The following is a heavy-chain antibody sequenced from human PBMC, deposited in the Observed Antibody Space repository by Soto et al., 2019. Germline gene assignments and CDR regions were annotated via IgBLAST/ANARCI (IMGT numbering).Heavy chain of an antibody. CDR3: TSQVKTFFYGSSGYYPDY. V-gene: IGHV4-39*01. D-gene: IGHD3-22*01. J-gene: IGHJ4*02. CDR2: VHYSGTT. Sequence: QMQLQESGPGMMKPSETLSLSCTVSGACVSISTYYWGWIRQPPGKGLEWIGTVHYSGTTHYTPSLKSRVTISVDTSKNQFSLKLSSVTAADTAVYYCTSQVKTFFYGSSGYYPDYWGQGALVTVSS. CDR1: GACVSISTYY.